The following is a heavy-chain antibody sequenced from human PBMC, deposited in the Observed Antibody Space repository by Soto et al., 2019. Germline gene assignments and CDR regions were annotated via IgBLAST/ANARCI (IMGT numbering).Heavy chain of an antibody. CDR2: ISAYNGNT. CDR1: GYTFTSYG. CDR3: ATANCSGGSCYSSYFDY. D-gene: IGHD2-15*01. J-gene: IGHJ4*02. V-gene: IGHV1-18*01. Sequence: QVQLVQSGAEVKKPGASVKVSCKTSGYTFTSYGISWVRQAPGQGLEWMGWISAYNGNTNYAQKLKGRVTMTTDTSTSTAYMELRSLRSDDTAVYYCATANCSGGSCYSSYFDYWGKGTLVTVSS.